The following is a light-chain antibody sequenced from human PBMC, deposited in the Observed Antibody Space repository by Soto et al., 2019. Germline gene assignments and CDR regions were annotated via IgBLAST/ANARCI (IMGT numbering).Light chain of an antibody. Sequence: DIQLTQSPSSLSASVGDTVTITCRAGQTVKNYLNWYQLKPGKVPKLLIYAASSLQNGVPARFVGGASGTDFTLTIVTLQPEDFATYYCQQSYSDRQTFGQGTKL. CDR1: QTVKNY. CDR2: AAS. V-gene: IGKV1-39*01. CDR3: QQSYSDRQT. J-gene: IGKJ2*01.